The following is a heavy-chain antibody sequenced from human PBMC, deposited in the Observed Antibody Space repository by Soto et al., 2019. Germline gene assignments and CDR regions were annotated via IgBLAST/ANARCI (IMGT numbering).Heavy chain of an antibody. CDR1: GASISSSY. CDR3: ARDLRGYSRYDYLDY. J-gene: IGHJ4*02. Sequence: SETLSLTCTVSGASISSSYWSWIRQSPGKGLEWIGYIFHSGTTNYNPSLKSRVTISVDASKNQLSLRLASVTAADTAVYYCARDLRGYSRYDYLDYWGQGIPVTVSS. V-gene: IGHV4-59*12. D-gene: IGHD5-12*01. CDR2: IFHSGTT.